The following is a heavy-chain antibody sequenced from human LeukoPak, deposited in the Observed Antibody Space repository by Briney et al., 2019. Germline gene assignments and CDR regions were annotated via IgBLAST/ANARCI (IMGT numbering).Heavy chain of an antibody. Sequence: GGSLRLSCAASGFTFSDYYMSWIRQAPGKGLEWVSYISSSGSTIYYADSVKGRFTISRDNAKNSLYLQMNSLRAENTAVYYCARDHYYDFWSGYDYWGQGTLVTVSS. D-gene: IGHD3-3*01. CDR2: ISSSGSTI. CDR1: GFTFSDYY. CDR3: ARDHYYDFWSGYDY. V-gene: IGHV3-11*04. J-gene: IGHJ4*02.